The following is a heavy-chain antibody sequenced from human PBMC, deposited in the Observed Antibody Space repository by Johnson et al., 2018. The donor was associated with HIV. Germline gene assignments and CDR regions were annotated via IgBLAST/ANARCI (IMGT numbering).Heavy chain of an antibody. V-gene: IGHV3-48*04. Sequence: VQLVESGGGVVQPGRSLRLSCAASGFTFSSYAMHWVRQAPGKGLEWVSYISSSGSTIYYADSVKGRFTISRDNAKNSLYLQMNSLRAEDTAVYYCAKPLVGATRDDAFDVWGQGTMVTVSS. CDR3: AKPLVGATRDDAFDV. D-gene: IGHD1-26*01. CDR1: GFTFSSYA. J-gene: IGHJ3*01. CDR2: ISSSGSTI.